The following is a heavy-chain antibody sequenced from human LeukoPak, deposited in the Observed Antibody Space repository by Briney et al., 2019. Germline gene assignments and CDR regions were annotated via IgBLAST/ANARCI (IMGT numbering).Heavy chain of an antibody. CDR3: HYDLITLAV. CDR2: INPSGGGT. Sequence: ASVKVACKASGYTFTSYQMHWVRQAPGQGLEWMGIINPSGGGTSYAQKFQGRVTMTRDTSTSTVYMELSNLRSEDTAVYYCHYDLITLAVWGQGTLVTVSS. V-gene: IGHV1-46*01. CDR1: GYTFTSYQ. D-gene: IGHD3-22*01. J-gene: IGHJ4*02.